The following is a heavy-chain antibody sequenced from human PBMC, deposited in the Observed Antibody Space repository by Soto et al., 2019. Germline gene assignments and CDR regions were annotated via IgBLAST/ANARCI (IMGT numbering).Heavy chain of an antibody. CDR3: AKDPTQKWLRFAVKSYYFDY. J-gene: IGHJ4*02. CDR1: GFTFSSYG. V-gene: IGHV3-30*18. D-gene: IGHD5-12*01. CDR2: ISYDGSNK. Sequence: HPGGSLRLSCAASGFTFSSYGMHWVRQAPGKGLEWVAVISYDGSNKYYADSVKGRFTISRDNSKNTLYLQMNSLRAEDTAVYYCAKDPTQKWLRFAVKSYYFDYWGQGTLVTVSS.